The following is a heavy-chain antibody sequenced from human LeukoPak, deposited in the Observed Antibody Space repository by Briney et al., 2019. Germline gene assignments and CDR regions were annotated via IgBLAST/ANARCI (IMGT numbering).Heavy chain of an antibody. V-gene: IGHV1-46*01. CDR2: INPSGGST. J-gene: IGHJ4*02. D-gene: IGHD3-22*01. CDR3: ARDLYSIYYDSSIKGFDY. Sequence: GASVKVSCKASGYAFTSYYMHWVRQAPGQGLEWMGIINPSGGSTSYAQKFQGRVTKTRDTSTSTVYMELSSLRSEDTAVYYCARDLYSIYYDSSIKGFDYWGQGTLVTVSS. CDR1: GYAFTSYY.